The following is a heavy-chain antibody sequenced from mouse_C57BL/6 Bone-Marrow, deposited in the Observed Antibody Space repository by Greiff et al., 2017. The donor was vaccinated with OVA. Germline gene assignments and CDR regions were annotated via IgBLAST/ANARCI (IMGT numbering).Heavy chain of an antibody. CDR1: GYTFTSYS. Sequence: QVQLQQPGAELVKPGASVKLSCTASGYTFTSYSMHWVKQRPGRGLEWIGWIDPDSGGTKYNEKFKSKATLTVDKPSSTAYMQLSSLTSEDSAVYYCARSKGGNFDYWGQGTTLTVSS. CDR2: IDPDSGGT. D-gene: IGHD1-1*02. J-gene: IGHJ2*01. CDR3: ARSKGGNFDY. V-gene: IGHV1-72*01.